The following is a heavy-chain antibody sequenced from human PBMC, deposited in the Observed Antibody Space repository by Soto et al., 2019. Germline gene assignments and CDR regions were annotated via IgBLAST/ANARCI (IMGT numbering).Heavy chain of an antibody. V-gene: IGHV3-21*01. CDR1: GFTFSSYS. D-gene: IGHD3-22*01. CDR2: ISSSSSYI. J-gene: IGHJ6*02. Sequence: GGSLRLSCAASGFTFSSYSMNWVRQAPGKGLEWVSSISSSSSYIYYADSVKGRFTISRDNAKNSLYLQMNSLRAEDTAVYYCAREDLISPLVPDYYDSSGYHRYYYGMDVWGQGTTVTVSS. CDR3: AREDLISPLVPDYYDSSGYHRYYYGMDV.